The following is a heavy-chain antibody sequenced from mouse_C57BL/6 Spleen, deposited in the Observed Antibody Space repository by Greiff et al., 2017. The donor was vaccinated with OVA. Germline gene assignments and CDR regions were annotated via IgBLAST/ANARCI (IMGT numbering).Heavy chain of an antibody. V-gene: IGHV1-50*01. J-gene: IGHJ1*03. CDR1: GYTFTSYW. CDR2: IDPSDSYT. Sequence: QVQLQQSGAELVKPGASVKLSCKASGYTFTSYWMQWVKQRPGQGLEWIGEIDPSDSYTNYNQKFKGKATLTVDTSSSTAYMQLSSLTSEDSAVYYCARYYGSSYGGNFDVWGTGTTVTVSS. CDR3: ARYYGSSYGGNFDV. D-gene: IGHD1-1*01.